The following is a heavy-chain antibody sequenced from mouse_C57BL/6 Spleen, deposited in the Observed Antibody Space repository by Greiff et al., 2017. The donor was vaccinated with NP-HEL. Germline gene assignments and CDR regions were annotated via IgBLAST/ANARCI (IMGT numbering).Heavy chain of an antibody. J-gene: IGHJ4*01. V-gene: IGHV1-26*01. Sequence: VQLQQSGPELVKPGASVKISCKASGYTFTDYYMNWVKQSHGKSLEWIGDINPNNGGTSYNQKFKGKATLTVDKSSSTAYMELRSLTSEDSAVYYCATYGNAYAMDYWGQGTSVTVSS. CDR2: INPNNGGT. D-gene: IGHD2-1*01. CDR1: GYTFTDYY. CDR3: ATYGNAYAMDY.